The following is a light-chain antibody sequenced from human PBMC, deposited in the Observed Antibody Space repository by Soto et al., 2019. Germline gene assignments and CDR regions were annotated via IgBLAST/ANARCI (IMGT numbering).Light chain of an antibody. CDR3: SSYTSSSTVV. V-gene: IGLV2-14*01. CDR1: SSDIGGYKY. J-gene: IGLJ2*01. Sequence: QSVLTQPASVSGSPGQSITISCTGTSSDIGGYKYVSWYQQHPGKAPKVMIYEVSNRPSGVSHRFSGSKSGNTASLTISGLQAQDEADYYCSSYTSSSTVVFGGGTKVTVL. CDR2: EVS.